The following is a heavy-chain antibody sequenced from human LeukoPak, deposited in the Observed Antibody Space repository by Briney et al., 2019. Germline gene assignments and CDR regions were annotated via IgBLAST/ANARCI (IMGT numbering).Heavy chain of an antibody. J-gene: IGHJ4*02. V-gene: IGHV3-23*01. Sequence: ISGSGGYTYYADSVKGRFTISGDNSKNTLYLQMNSLRAEDTAVYYCAKGTYSSSWFLDYWGQGTLVTVSS. CDR2: ISGSGGYT. D-gene: IGHD6-13*01. CDR3: AKGTYSSSWFLDY.